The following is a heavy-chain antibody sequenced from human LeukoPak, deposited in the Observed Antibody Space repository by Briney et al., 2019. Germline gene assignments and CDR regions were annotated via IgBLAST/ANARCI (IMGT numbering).Heavy chain of an antibody. V-gene: IGHV1-8*01. D-gene: IGHD2-15*01. CDR2: MNPNSGNT. Sequence: ASVKVFCKASGYTFTSYDINWVRQATGQGLEWMGWMNPNSGNTGYAQKFQGRVTMTRNTSISTAYMELSSLRSEDTAVYYCARGLVAVKGSYSYWGQGTLVTVPS. J-gene: IGHJ4*02. CDR3: ARGLVAVKGSYSY. CDR1: GYTFTSYD.